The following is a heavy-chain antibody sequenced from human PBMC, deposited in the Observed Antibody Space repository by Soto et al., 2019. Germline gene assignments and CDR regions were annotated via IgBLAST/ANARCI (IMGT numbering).Heavy chain of an antibody. J-gene: IGHJ3*01. D-gene: IGHD6-13*01. CDR1: GVTFNSSR. CDR2: ISSSSSYI. CDR3: EREEIAAAGSAP. Sequence: GSLKIGSAASGVTFNSSRMTWVRKAPGKGLEWVSSISSSSSYIYYADSVKGRFTISRDNAKNSLYLQMNSLRAEDTAVYYCEREEIAAAGSAPWGQGTMVTVSS. V-gene: IGHV3-21*01.